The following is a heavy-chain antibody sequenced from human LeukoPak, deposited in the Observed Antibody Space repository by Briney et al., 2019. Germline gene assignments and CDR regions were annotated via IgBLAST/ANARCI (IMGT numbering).Heavy chain of an antibody. CDR2: ISSSSSTI. V-gene: IGHV3-48*01. CDR1: GFTFSSYS. D-gene: IGHD4-17*01. Sequence: PGGSLRLSCAASGFTFSSYSMNWVRQAPGKGLEWVSYISSSSSTIYYADSVKGRFTISRDNSKNTLYLQMNSLRAEDTAVYYCARDQPYGDYGNDAFDIWGQGTMVTVSS. CDR3: ARDQPYGDYGNDAFDI. J-gene: IGHJ3*02.